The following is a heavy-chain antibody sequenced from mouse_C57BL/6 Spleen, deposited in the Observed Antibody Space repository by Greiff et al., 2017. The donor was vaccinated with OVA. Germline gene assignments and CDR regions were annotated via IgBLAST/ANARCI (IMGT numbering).Heavy chain of an antibody. CDR1: GFTFSDYY. V-gene: IGHV5-16*01. D-gene: IGHD3-2*02. J-gene: IGHJ3*01. CDR3: ARDDPGPFAY. CDR2: INYDGSST. Sequence: EVQRVESEGGLVQPGSSMKLSCTASGFTFSDYYMAWVRQVPEKGLEWVANINYDGSSTYYLDSLKSRFIISRDNAKNILYLQMSSLKSEDTATYYCARDDPGPFAYWGQGTLVTVSA.